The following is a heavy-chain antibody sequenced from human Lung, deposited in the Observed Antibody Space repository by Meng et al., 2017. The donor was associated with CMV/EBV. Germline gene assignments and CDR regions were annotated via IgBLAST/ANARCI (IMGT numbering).Heavy chain of an antibody. D-gene: IGHD1-26*01. Sequence: YNVFSYGMTWVRQATGQGREWMGWISACNGNTHYTQNLQGRVTMTTSTSTSTAYMELRSVRSDETAVYCCERDREDSGSHLEVGSDYWGQGTLVTVSS. CDR3: ERDREDSGSHLEVGSDY. V-gene: IGHV1-18*01. CDR1: YNVFSYG. CDR2: ISACNGNT. J-gene: IGHJ4*02.